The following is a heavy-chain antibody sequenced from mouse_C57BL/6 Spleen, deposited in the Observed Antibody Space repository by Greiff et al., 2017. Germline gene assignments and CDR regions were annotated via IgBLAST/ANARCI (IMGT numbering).Heavy chain of an antibody. V-gene: IGHV3-1*01. CDR1: GYSITSGYD. J-gene: IGHJ1*03. CDR2: ISYSGST. D-gene: IGHD4-1*01. Sequence: EVQVVESGPGMVKPSQSLSLTCTVTGYSITSGYDWHWIRHFPGNKLEWMGYISYSGSTNYNPSLKSRISITHDTSKNHFFLKLNSVTTEDTATYYCARANWEFWYFDGWGTGTTVTVSS. CDR3: ARANWEFWYFDG.